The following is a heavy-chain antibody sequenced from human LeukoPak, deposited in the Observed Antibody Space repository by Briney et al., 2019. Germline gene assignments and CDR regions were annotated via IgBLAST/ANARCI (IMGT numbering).Heavy chain of an antibody. CDR1: GGSISSYY. CDR2: IYYSGST. V-gene: IGHV4-59*01. CDR3: ARGYSSSWYPISYNWFDP. D-gene: IGHD6-13*01. Sequence: SETLSLTCTVSGGSISSYYWSWIRQPPGKGLEWIGYIYYSGSTNYNPSLKSRVTISVDTSKNQFSLKLSSVTAADTAVYYCARGYSSSWYPISYNWFDPWGQGTLVTVSS. J-gene: IGHJ5*02.